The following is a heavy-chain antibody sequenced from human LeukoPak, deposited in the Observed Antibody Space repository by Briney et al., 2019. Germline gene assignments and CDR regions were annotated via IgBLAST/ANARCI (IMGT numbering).Heavy chain of an antibody. Sequence: SGGSLRLSCAASGFTFSSCAMSWVRQAPEKGLEWVSAISGGGASGGRTYYADAVKGRFTISRDNSKNTLYLQMNSLRAEDTAVYYCAKGLQWELPCDYWGQGTLVTVSS. CDR2: ISGGGASGGRT. CDR3: AKGLQWELPCDY. D-gene: IGHD1-26*01. CDR1: GFTFSSCA. J-gene: IGHJ4*02. V-gene: IGHV3-23*01.